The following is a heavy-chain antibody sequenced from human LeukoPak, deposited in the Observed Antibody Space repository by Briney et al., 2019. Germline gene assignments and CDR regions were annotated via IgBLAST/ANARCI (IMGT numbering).Heavy chain of an antibody. J-gene: IGHJ4*02. CDR1: GYTFTSFW. CDR2: IYPGDSDT. Sequence: GESLKISFKGSGYTFTSFWIGWVRQMPGKGLEWMASIYPGDSDTTYSPSFQGQVTISADKSSSTAYLRLSSLKASDTAIYYCVRGWWSFDYWGQGSLVTVSS. CDR3: VRGWWSFDY. D-gene: IGHD3-16*01. V-gene: IGHV5-51*01.